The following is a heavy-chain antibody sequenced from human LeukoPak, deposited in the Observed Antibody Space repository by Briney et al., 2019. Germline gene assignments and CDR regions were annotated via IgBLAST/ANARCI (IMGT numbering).Heavy chain of an antibody. D-gene: IGHD6-6*01. CDR1: GFTFSGFW. CDR2: INSDGSEG. J-gene: IGHJ3*01. CDR3: ARSSYSSSSSV. V-gene: IGHV3-7*03. Sequence: GGSLRLSCAVSGFTFSGFWMSWSRQAPGKGLEWVSSINSDGSEGYYADVVKGRFTISRDNAKNSLYLQINSLRAEDTAVYYCARSSYSSSSSVWGQGTMVTVSS.